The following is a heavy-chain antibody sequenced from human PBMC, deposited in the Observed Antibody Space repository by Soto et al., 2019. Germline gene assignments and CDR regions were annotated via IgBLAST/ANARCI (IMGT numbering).Heavy chain of an antibody. J-gene: IGHJ6*02. CDR3: ARAGTGAAAGLRYYYGMDV. Sequence: QVQLVQSGAEVKKPGASVKVSCKASGYTFTSYGISWVRQAPGQGLEWMGWISAYNGNTNYAQKLQGRVTMTTDTSTSTAYMQLRSLRSDDSAVYYCARAGTGAAAGLRYYYGMDVWGQGTTVTVSS. D-gene: IGHD6-13*01. CDR2: ISAYNGNT. V-gene: IGHV1-18*04. CDR1: GYTFTSYG.